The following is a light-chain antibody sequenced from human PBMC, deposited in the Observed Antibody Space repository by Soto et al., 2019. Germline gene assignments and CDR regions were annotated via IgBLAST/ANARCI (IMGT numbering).Light chain of an antibody. CDR1: QGIGIY. J-gene: IGKJ1*01. V-gene: IGKV1-27*01. CDR3: QEYNSDPRT. Sequence: DIQMTQSPSSLSASVGDRVTITCRASQGIGIYLAWYQQKPGKVPELLIYAASTLQSGVPSRFRCSGSGTDFSLTIHNLQPKDFAAYYCQEYNSDPRTFGQGAKVE. CDR2: AAS.